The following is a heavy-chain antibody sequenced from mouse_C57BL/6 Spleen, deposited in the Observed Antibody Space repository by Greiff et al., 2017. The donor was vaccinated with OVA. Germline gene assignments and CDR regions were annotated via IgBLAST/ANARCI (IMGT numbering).Heavy chain of an antibody. J-gene: IGHJ2*01. CDR1: GYTFTEYT. CDR3: ARREGGGYYFDY. V-gene: IGHV1-62-2*01. CDR2: FYPGSGSI. D-gene: IGHD1-1*02. Sequence: VQLQQSGAELVKPGASVKLSCKASGYTFTEYTINWVKQRSGQGLEWIGWFYPGSGSIKYNEKFKDKATLTVDKSSSTVDMELRRMTSEDSAVYYCARREGGGYYFDYWGQGTTLTVSS.